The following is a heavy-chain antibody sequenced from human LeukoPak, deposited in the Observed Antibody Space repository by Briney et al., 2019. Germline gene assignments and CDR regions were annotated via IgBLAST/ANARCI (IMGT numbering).Heavy chain of an antibody. J-gene: IGHJ4*02. CDR3: ARERKIVGATEGY. D-gene: IGHD1-26*01. CDR1: FGSISSYY. CDR2: IYTSGRT. V-gene: IGHV4-4*07. Sequence: PSDTLSLTCTVSFGSISSYYWSWSRQPAGKGLEGIGRIYTSGRTNYKPSLKSRVTISVDKYKNQFSLKLSSVTAADTAVYYCARERKIVGATEGYWGQGTLVTVSS.